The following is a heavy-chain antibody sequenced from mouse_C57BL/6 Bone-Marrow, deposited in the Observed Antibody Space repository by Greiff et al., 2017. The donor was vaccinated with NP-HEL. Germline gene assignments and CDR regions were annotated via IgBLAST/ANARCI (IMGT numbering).Heavy chain of an antibody. J-gene: IGHJ1*03. CDR1: GYTFTDYE. V-gene: IGHV1-15*01. CDR2: IDPETGGT. Sequence: VQLQQSGAELVRPGASVTLSCKASGYTFTDYEMHWVKQTPVHGLEWIGAIDPETGGTAYNQKFKGKAILTADKSSSTAYMELRSLTSEDSAVYYCTGYVGYYWYFDVWGTGTTVTVSS. D-gene: IGHD2-3*01. CDR3: TGYVGYYWYFDV.